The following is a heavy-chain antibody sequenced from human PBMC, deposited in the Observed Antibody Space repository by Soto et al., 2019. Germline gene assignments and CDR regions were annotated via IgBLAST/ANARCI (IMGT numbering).Heavy chain of an antibody. CDR3: ARDGGRHSGGIDY. J-gene: IGHJ4*02. CDR1: GGTFSSYS. CDR2: IIPIFGTA. V-gene: IGHV1-69*01. Sequence: QVQLVQSGAAVKKPGSSVKVSCKASGGTFSSYSINWVRQAPGQGLAWMGEIIPIFGTANYAQKFQGRVTNTADESTSTAYMELSSLRSEDTAVYYCARDGGRHSGGIDYWGQGTVVTVSS. D-gene: IGHD1-26*01.